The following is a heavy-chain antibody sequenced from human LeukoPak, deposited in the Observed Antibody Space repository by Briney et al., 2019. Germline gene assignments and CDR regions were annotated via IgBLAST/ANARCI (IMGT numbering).Heavy chain of an antibody. J-gene: IGHJ4*02. D-gene: IGHD3/OR15-3a*01. CDR3: ARATMIFGVAPPHFDY. Sequence: ASVKVSCKASGYTFTSYGMSWVRQAPGQGLEWMGWIRGHNGNTKYAQKLQGRVSMTSDATTSTAYMELRSLRSDDTAVYYCARATMIFGVAPPHFDYWGQGTLVTVSS. CDR1: GYTFTSYG. V-gene: IGHV1-18*01. CDR2: IRGHNGNT.